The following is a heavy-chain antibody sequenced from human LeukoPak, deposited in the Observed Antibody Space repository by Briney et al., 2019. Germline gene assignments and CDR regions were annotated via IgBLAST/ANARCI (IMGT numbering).Heavy chain of an antibody. CDR3: ASTPAVAGTYFDY. Sequence: PSQTLSLTCTVSGGAINSADYYWSWVRQPPGKGLEWIGYIYYSGSTYYNPSLKSRVTVSVDTSKNQFSLKLSSVTAADTAVYYCASTPAVAGTYFDYWGQGTLVTVSS. CDR1: GGAINSADYY. V-gene: IGHV4-30-4*08. J-gene: IGHJ4*02. CDR2: IYYSGST. D-gene: IGHD6-19*01.